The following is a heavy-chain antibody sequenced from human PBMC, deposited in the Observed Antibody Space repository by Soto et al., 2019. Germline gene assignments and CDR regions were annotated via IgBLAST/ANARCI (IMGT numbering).Heavy chain of an antibody. CDR1: GFTFSSYG. CDR2: ISYDGSNK. J-gene: IGHJ4*02. Sequence: GGSLRLSCEASGFTFSSYGMHWVRQAPGKGLEWVAVISYDGSNKYYADSVKGRFTISRDNSKNTLYLQMNSLRAEDTAVYYCAKDAPYYYDSSGYYGPFDYWGQGTLVTVSS. V-gene: IGHV3-30*18. CDR3: AKDAPYYYDSSGYYGPFDY. D-gene: IGHD3-22*01.